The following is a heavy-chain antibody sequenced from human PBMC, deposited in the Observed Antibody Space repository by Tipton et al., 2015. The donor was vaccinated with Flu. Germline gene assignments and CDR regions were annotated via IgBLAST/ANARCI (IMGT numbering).Heavy chain of an antibody. CDR1: GYSFTSYW. V-gene: IGHV5-51*01. J-gene: IGHJ4*02. Sequence: VQLVQSGAEVKKPGESLKISCKGSGYSFTSYWIGWVRQMPGKGLEWMGIIYPGDSDTRYSPSFQGQVTISADKSISTAYLQWSSLKASDTAMYYCVRHYLAYCGGHCYSGLDYWGQGTLVTVSS. CDR3: VRHYLAYCGGHCYSGLDY. D-gene: IGHD2-21*02. CDR2: IYPGDSDT.